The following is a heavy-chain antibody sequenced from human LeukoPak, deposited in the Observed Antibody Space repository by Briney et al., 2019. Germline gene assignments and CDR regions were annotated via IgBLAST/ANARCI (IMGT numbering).Heavy chain of an antibody. CDR2: IYYSGST. J-gene: IGHJ4*02. D-gene: IGHD3-22*01. CDR1: GGSIRSSSYY. CDR3: ARHAGSYYTYNFDY. V-gene: IGHV4-39*01. Sequence: SETLSLTCTVSGGSIRSSSYYWGWIRQPPGKGLEWIGSIYYSGSTNYKPSLRSRVTISVDTSKNQFSLKLSSVTAADTAVYYCARHAGSYYTYNFDYRGQGTLVTVSS.